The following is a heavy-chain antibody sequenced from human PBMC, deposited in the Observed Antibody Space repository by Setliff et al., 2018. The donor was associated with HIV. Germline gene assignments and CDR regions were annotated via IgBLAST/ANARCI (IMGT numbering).Heavy chain of an antibody. D-gene: IGHD3-3*01. Sequence: SETLSLTCTVSGGSISTYYWSWIRQPAGKGLEWIGRIYATGSTNYNPSLKSRVTISVDTSKNHFSLKLSSVTAADTAVFYCARVPFTTGFDYWGQGILVTVSS. CDR1: GGSISTYY. CDR3: ARVPFTTGFDY. J-gene: IGHJ4*02. CDR2: IYATGST. V-gene: IGHV4-4*07.